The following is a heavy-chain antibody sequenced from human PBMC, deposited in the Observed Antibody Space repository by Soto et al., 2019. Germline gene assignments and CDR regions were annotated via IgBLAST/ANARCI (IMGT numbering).Heavy chain of an antibody. Sequence: PGGSLRLSCAASGFTFSSYGMHWVRQAPGKGLEWVAVIWYDGSNKYYADSVKGRFTISRDNSQNTLYLQMNSLRAEDTAVYYCARSSGSYGTFDYWGQGTLVTVSS. D-gene: IGHD1-26*01. V-gene: IGHV3-33*01. CDR2: IWYDGSNK. CDR1: GFTFSSYG. J-gene: IGHJ4*02. CDR3: ARSSGSYGTFDY.